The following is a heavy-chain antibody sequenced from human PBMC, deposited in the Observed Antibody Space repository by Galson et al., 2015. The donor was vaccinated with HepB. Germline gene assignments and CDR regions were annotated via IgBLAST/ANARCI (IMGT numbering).Heavy chain of an antibody. Sequence: SLRLSCAASGFTFSSYGMHWVRQAPGKGLEWVAVISYDGSNKYYADSVKGRFTISRDNSKNTLYLQMNSLRAEDTAVYYCAKEGVAVSSGWYYFDYWGQGTLVTVSS. D-gene: IGHD6-19*01. J-gene: IGHJ4*02. CDR1: GFTFSSYG. CDR3: AKEGVAVSSGWYYFDY. V-gene: IGHV3-30*18. CDR2: ISYDGSNK.